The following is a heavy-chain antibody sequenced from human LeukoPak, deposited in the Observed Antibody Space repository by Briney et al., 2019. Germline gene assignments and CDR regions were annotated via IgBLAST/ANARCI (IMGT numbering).Heavy chain of an antibody. CDR2: ISSSSTTI. J-gene: IGHJ4*02. CDR3: ARGGGSGLAY. D-gene: IGHD3-10*01. CDR1: GFTFSSYA. V-gene: IGHV3-48*02. Sequence: GGSLRLSCAASGFTFSSYAMHWVRQAPGKGLEWVSFISSSSTTIYYVDSVKGRFTISRDNAKNSLYLQMNSLRDEDTAVYYCARGGGSGLAYWGQGTLVTVSS.